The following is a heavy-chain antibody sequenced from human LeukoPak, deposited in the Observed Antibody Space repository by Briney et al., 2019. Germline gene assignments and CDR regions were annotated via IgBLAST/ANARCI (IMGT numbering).Heavy chain of an antibody. CDR3: ARGSGRGHWPIFDP. CDR1: GGSFSGYY. CDR2: INHSGST. Sequence: SETLSLTCAVYGGSFSGYYWSWIRQPPGKGLEWIGEINHSGSTYYNPSLKSRVTISVDTSKNQFSLKLNSVTAADTAVYYCARGSGRGHWPIFDPWGQGTLVTVSS. D-gene: IGHD3-10*01. J-gene: IGHJ5*02. V-gene: IGHV4-34*01.